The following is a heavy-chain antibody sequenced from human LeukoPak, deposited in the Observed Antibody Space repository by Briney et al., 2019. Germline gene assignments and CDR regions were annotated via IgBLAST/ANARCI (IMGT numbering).Heavy chain of an antibody. CDR1: GYTFTGYY. J-gene: IGHJ4*02. CDR2: INPNSGGT. D-gene: IGHD6-13*01. V-gene: IGHV1-2*02. CDR3: ASAAAQSLDFDY. Sequence: ASVKVSCKASGYTFTGYYMHWVRQAPGQGLEWMGWINPNSGGTNYARKFQGRVTMTRDTSISTAYMELSRLRSDDTAVYYCASAAAQSLDFDYWGQGTLVTVSS.